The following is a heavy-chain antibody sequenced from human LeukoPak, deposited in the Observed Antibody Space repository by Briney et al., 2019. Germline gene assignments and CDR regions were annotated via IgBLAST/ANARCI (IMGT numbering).Heavy chain of an antibody. D-gene: IGHD5-24*01. CDR1: GFTFDDYG. J-gene: IGHJ4*02. Sequence: GGSLRLSCAASGFTFDDYGMSWVRQAPGKGLEWVSGINWNGGSTGYADSVKGRFTISRDNAKNSLYLQMNSLRAEDTALYYCAQTNRPPDGYSTGYWGQGTLVTVSS. CDR2: INWNGGST. V-gene: IGHV3-20*04. CDR3: AQTNRPPDGYSTGY.